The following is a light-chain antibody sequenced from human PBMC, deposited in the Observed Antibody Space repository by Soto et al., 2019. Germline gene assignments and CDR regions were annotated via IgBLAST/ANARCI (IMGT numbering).Light chain of an antibody. CDR3: QQYYNWPPYT. J-gene: IGKJ2*01. V-gene: IGKV3-15*01. Sequence: EIVLTQSPATLSVSPGERVTLSCRASESVDINLAWYQQKPGQAPRLLIYGASTRATDMPGTFSGRGSGTEFTLTISSLQSEDFAVYYCQQYYNWPPYTFGQGTKLQIE. CDR1: ESVDIN. CDR2: GAS.